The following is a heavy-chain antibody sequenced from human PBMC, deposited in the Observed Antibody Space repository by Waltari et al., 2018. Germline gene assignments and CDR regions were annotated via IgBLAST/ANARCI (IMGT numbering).Heavy chain of an antibody. V-gene: IGHV1-8*01. Sequence: QVQLVQSGAEVKKPGASVKVSCKAYGYTFTSYDINWVRQATGQGLEWMGWMNPNSGNTGYAQKFQGRVTMTRNTSISTAYMELSSLRSEDTAVYYCARGQIRFLEWLLTDNWFDPWGQGTLVTVSS. CDR1: GYTFTSYD. J-gene: IGHJ5*02. D-gene: IGHD3-3*01. CDR2: MNPNSGNT. CDR3: ARGQIRFLEWLLTDNWFDP.